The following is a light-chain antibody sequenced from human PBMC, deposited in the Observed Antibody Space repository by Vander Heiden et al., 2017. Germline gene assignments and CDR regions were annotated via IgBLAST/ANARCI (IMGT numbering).Light chain of an antibody. J-gene: IGKJ1*01. CDR1: QSISGW. V-gene: IGKV1-5*03. Sequence: DIQMTQSPATLPASVGDRVTITCRASQSISGWLAWYQQKPGKAPKLLLYKTSSLGSGVPSRFRGSGFGKEFTFPISRLQPDDFATYPWQKYFNSSTFGQGTRVEIK. CDR2: KTS. CDR3: QKYFNSST.